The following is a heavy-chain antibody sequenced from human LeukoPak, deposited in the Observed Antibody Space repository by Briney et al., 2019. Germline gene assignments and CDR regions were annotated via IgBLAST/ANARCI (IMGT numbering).Heavy chain of an antibody. V-gene: IGHV4-59*01. Sequence: SETLSLTCTVSGGSISSYYWSWIRQPPGKGLEWIGYIYYSGSTNYNPSLKSRVTISVDTSKNQFSLKLSSVTAADTAVYHCARAGVGHAFDIWGQGTMVTVSS. J-gene: IGHJ3*02. CDR3: ARAGVGHAFDI. D-gene: IGHD7-27*01. CDR1: GGSISSYY. CDR2: IYYSGST.